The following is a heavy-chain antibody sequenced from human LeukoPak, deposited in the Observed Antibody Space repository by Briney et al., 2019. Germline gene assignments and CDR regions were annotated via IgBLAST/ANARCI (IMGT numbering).Heavy chain of an antibody. CDR1: GGSISSSYYY. CDR3: ARSFGSKNAFDV. V-gene: IGHV4-61*05. D-gene: IGHD3-3*01. CDR2: IYYTGNT. Sequence: PSETLSLTCTVSGGSISSSYYYWSWIRQPPGKGLEWIGNIYYTGNTNYNPSLKSRVSISLDTSRNQFFLNLSSVTATDTAVYYCARSFGSKNAFDVWGQGQWSPSL. J-gene: IGHJ3*01.